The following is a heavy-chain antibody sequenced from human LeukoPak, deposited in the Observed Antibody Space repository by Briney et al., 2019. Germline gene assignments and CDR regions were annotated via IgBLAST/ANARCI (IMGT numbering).Heavy chain of an antibody. J-gene: IGHJ4*02. Sequence: SETLSLTCTVSGGSISSGGYYWSWIRQPPGKGLEWIGYIYHSGITYYNPSLKSRVTISVDRSKNQFSLKLSSVTAADTAVYYCARGESSGHFDYWGQGTLVTVSS. CDR3: ARGESSGHFDY. CDR2: IYHSGIT. V-gene: IGHV4-30-2*01. D-gene: IGHD6-25*01. CDR1: GGSISSGGYY.